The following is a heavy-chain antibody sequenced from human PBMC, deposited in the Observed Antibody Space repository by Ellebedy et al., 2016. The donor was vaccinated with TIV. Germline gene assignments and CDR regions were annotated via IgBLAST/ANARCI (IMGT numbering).Heavy chain of an antibody. V-gene: IGHV3-9*01. Sequence: GGSLRLSXAASGFTFDDYAMHWVRQAPGKGLEWVSGISWNSGSIGYADSVKGRFTISRDNAKNSLYLQMNSLRAEDTALYYCAKSPFGIAVAGTMDYWGQGTLVTVSS. D-gene: IGHD6-19*01. CDR2: ISWNSGSI. CDR1: GFTFDDYA. J-gene: IGHJ4*02. CDR3: AKSPFGIAVAGTMDY.